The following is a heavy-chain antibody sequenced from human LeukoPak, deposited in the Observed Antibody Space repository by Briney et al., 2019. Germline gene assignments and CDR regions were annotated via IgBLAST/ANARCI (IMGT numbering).Heavy chain of an antibody. Sequence: GASVKVSCKASGYTFTGYYMHWVRPAPGQGLEWMGWINPNSGGTNYAQKFQGRVTMTRDTSISTAYMELSRLRSDDTAVYYCARDGALVSAANLDYWGQGTLVTVSS. CDR2: INPNSGGT. CDR1: GYTFTGYY. CDR3: ARDGALVSAANLDY. V-gene: IGHV1-2*02. D-gene: IGHD2-2*01. J-gene: IGHJ4*02.